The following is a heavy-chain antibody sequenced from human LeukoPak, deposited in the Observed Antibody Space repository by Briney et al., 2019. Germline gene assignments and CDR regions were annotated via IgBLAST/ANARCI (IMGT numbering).Heavy chain of an antibody. CDR2: IWYDGSNK. Sequence: GRSLRLYCAASGFTFSSYGMHWGRQAPGKGLEWVAVIWYDGSNKYYADSVKGRFTISRDNSKNTLYLQMNSLRAEDTAVYYCARDGDYYDSSGYYQDYWGQGTLVTVSS. CDR3: ARDGDYYDSSGYYQDY. CDR1: GFTFSSYG. J-gene: IGHJ4*02. D-gene: IGHD3-22*01. V-gene: IGHV3-33*01.